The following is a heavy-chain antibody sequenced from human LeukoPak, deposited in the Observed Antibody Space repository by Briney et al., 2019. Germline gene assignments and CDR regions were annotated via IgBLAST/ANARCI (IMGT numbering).Heavy chain of an antibody. CDR2: IYYSGST. Sequence: SETLSLTCAVSGGSFSAFFWRWIRQPPGKGLEWIGSIYYSGSTYYNPSLKSRVSISVDTSKNQFSLKLSSVTAADTAVYYCARDARVQKWFGELLKTTTYYFDYWGQGTLVTVSS. CDR3: ARDARVQKWFGELLKTTTYYFDY. CDR1: GGSFSAFF. D-gene: IGHD3-10*01. V-gene: IGHV4-59*12. J-gene: IGHJ4*02.